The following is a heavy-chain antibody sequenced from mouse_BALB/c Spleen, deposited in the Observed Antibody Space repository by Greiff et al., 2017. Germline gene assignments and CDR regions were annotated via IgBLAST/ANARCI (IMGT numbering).Heavy chain of an antibody. Sequence: EVQLQESGAELVKPGASVKLSCTASGFNIKDTYMHWVKQRPEQGLEWIGRIDPANGNTKYDPKFQGKATITADTSSNTAYLQLSSLTSEDTAVYYCAEADSSGYYFDYWGQGTTLTVSS. D-gene: IGHD3-2*01. CDR2: IDPANGNT. CDR1: GFNIKDTY. V-gene: IGHV14-3*02. CDR3: AEADSSGYYFDY. J-gene: IGHJ2*01.